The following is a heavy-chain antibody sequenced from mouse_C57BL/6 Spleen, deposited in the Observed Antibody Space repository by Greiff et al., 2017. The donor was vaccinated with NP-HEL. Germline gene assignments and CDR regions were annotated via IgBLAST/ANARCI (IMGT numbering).Heavy chain of an antibody. Sequence: QVQLQQPGAELVKPGASVKLSCKASGYTFTSYWMQWVKQRPGQGLEWIGEIDPSASYTNYNQKFKGKATLTVDTASSTAYMHRSTLTSEDSAVYYCARSPGYGSSYRHAMDDWGQGTSVTVSA. CDR3: ARSPGYGSSYRHAMDD. J-gene: IGHJ4*01. D-gene: IGHD1-1*01. CDR1: GYTFTSYW. CDR2: IDPSASYT. V-gene: IGHV1-50*01.